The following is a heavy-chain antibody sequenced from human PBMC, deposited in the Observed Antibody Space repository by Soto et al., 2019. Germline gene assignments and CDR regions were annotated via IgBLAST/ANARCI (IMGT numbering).Heavy chain of an antibody. CDR1: GDSVSSNSAA. V-gene: IGHV6-1*01. J-gene: IGHJ6*03. D-gene: IGHD2-2*01. CDR3: ARGSQLLGTSYYYYYMDV. CDR2: TYYRSKWYN. Sequence: SQTLSLTCAISGDSVSSNSAAWNWIRQSPSRGLEWLGRTYYRSKWYNDYAVSVKSRITINPDTSKNQFSLQLNSVTPEDTAVYYCARGSQLLGTSYYYYYMDVWSKGTTVTVSS.